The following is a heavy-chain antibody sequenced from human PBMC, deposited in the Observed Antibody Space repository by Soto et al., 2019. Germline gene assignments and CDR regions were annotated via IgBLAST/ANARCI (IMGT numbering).Heavy chain of an antibody. CDR3: ARLTPIFWSGYSRDYYYYYGMDV. Sequence: SETLSLTCAVYGGSFSGYYWSWIRQPPGKGLEWIGEINHSGSTNYNPSLKSRVTISVDTSKNQFSLKLSSVTAAHTAVYYCARLTPIFWSGYSRDYYYYYGMDVWGQGTTVTVSS. V-gene: IGHV4-34*01. CDR1: GGSFSGYY. D-gene: IGHD3-3*01. J-gene: IGHJ6*02. CDR2: INHSGST.